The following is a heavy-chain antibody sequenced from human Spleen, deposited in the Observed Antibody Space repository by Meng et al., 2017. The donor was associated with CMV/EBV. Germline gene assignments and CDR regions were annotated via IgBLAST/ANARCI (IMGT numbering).Heavy chain of an antibody. V-gene: IGHV4-39*07. CDR1: GGSFSISSYY. J-gene: IGHJ6*02. CDR3: ARERVDIVVVPAAIRYYYYYGMDV. CDR2: IYYSGST. Sequence: SETLSLTCTVSGGSFSISSYYWGWIRQPPGKGLEWIGDIYYSGSTYYNPSLKSRLTISVDTSKNQFSLKLSSVTAADTAVYYCARERVDIVVVPAAIRYYYYYGMDVWGQGTTVTVSS. D-gene: IGHD2-2*02.